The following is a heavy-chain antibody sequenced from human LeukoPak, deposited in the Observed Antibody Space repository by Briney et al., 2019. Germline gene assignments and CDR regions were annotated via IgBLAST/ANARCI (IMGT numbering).Heavy chain of an antibody. V-gene: IGHV4-30-2*01. CDR2: IYHSGST. CDR3: ASVGYQLSTHYYGMDV. Sequence: PSETLSLTCTVSGGSISSGGYYWSWIRQPPGKGLEWIGYIYHSGSTNYNPSLKSRVTISVDKSKNQFSLKLSSVTAADTAVYYCASVGYQLSTHYYGMDVWGQGTTVTVSS. J-gene: IGHJ6*02. CDR1: GGSISSGGYY. D-gene: IGHD2-2*01.